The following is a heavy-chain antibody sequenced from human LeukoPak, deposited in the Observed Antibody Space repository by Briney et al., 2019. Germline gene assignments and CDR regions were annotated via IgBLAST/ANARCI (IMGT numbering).Heavy chain of an antibody. Sequence: GESLKISCKGSGYSFTSYWIGWVRQMPGKGLEWMGIIYPGDSDTRYSPSFQGQVTISADKSTSTAYLQWSSLKASDTAMYYCARLKGSVPAHEYYFDYWGQGTLVTVSP. V-gene: IGHV5-51*01. CDR3: ARLKGSVPAHEYYFDY. CDR2: IYPGDSDT. CDR1: GYSFTSYW. D-gene: IGHD2-2*01. J-gene: IGHJ4*02.